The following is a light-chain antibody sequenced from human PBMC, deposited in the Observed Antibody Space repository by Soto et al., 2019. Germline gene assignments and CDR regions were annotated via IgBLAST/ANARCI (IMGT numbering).Light chain of an antibody. CDR2: SNN. CDR3: AAWDDSLSGSDL. Sequence: QSVLTQPPSASGTPGQRVTISCSGSSSNIGSNYVYWYQQLPGTAPKLLIYSNNQRPSGVPDRFSGSKSGTSASLAISGLRSEDEADYYCAAWDDSLSGSDLFGTGTKLTVL. J-gene: IGLJ1*01. V-gene: IGLV1-47*02. CDR1: SSNIGSNY.